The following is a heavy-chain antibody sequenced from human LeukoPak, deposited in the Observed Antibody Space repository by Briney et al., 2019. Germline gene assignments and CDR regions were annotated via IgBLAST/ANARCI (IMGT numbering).Heavy chain of an antibody. D-gene: IGHD4-23*01. CDR3: ARVVLRSVVTTFGY. CDR1: GYIFTGYY. J-gene: IGHJ4*02. Sequence: ASVKVSCKASGYIFTGYYMHWVRQAPGQGLEWMGWINPNSGGTNYAQKFQGRVTMTRDTSISTAYMELSRLRSDDTAVYYCARVVLRSVVTTFGYWGQGTLVTISS. V-gene: IGHV1-2*02. CDR2: INPNSGGT.